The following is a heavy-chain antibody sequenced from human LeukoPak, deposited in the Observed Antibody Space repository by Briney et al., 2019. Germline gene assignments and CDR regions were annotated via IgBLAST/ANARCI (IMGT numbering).Heavy chain of an antibody. J-gene: IGHJ4*02. Sequence: SQTLSLTCTVSGGSISSGDYYWSWIRQPPGKGLEWIGYIYYSGSTYYNPSLKSRVTISVDTSKNQFSLKLNSVTAADTAVYYCVRVDCSGGSCYSFDYWGQGTLVTVSS. V-gene: IGHV4-30-4*01. CDR1: GGSISSGDYY. CDR2: IYYSGST. CDR3: VRVDCSGGSCYSFDY. D-gene: IGHD2-15*01.